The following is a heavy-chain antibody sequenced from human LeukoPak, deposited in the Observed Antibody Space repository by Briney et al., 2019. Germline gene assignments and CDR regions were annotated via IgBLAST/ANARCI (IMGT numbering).Heavy chain of an antibody. Sequence: GGSLRLSCAASGFNVDTNFMSWVRQAPGKGLEWVSVIYSGGATFYADSVKGRFTISRDTSKSTLYLQMNSLRAEDTAVYYCARDDSGDWNWGWWGQGTLVTVSS. D-gene: IGHD4-17*01. J-gene: IGHJ4*02. CDR2: IYSGGAT. CDR1: GFNVDTNF. V-gene: IGHV3-53*01. CDR3: ARDDSGDWNWGW.